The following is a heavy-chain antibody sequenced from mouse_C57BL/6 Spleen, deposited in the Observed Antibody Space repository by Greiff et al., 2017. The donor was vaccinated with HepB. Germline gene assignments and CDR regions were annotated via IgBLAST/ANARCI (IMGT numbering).Heavy chain of an antibody. V-gene: IGHV1-42*01. Sequence: EVQVVESGPELVKPGASVKISCKASGYSFTGYYMNWVKQSPEKSLEWIGEINPSTGGTTYNQKFKAKATLTVDKSSSTAYMQLKSLTSEDSAVYYCGWDGFAYWGQGTLVTVSA. D-gene: IGHD4-1*01. CDR3: GWDGFAY. CDR2: INPSTGGT. J-gene: IGHJ3*01. CDR1: GYSFTGYY.